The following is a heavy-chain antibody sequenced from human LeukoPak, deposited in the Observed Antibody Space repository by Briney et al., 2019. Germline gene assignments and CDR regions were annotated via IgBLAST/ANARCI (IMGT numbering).Heavy chain of an antibody. CDR3: AYSGSQRALDY. Sequence: PSETLSLTCAVYGGSFSGYYWSWIRQPPGKGLEWIGEINHSGSTNYNPSLKSRVTISVDTSKNQFSLKLSSVTAADTAVYYCAYSGSQRALDYWGQGTLVTVSS. J-gene: IGHJ4*02. CDR1: GGSFSGYY. CDR2: INHSGST. D-gene: IGHD1-26*01. V-gene: IGHV4-34*01.